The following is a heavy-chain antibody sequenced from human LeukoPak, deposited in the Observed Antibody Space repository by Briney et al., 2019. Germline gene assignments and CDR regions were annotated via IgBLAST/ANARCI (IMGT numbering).Heavy chain of an antibody. Sequence: GASVKVSCKTSGFTFTTYTMHWVRQAPGQRLEWMGWINAANGNTQYSQKFQGRVTITRDTSASTAYMELGSLRSEDTAVYYCARGAPIRVAVAATFDPWGQGTLVTVPS. CDR3: ARGAPIRVAVAATFDP. V-gene: IGHV1-3*01. CDR1: GFTFTTYT. D-gene: IGHD6-19*01. J-gene: IGHJ5*02. CDR2: INAANGNT.